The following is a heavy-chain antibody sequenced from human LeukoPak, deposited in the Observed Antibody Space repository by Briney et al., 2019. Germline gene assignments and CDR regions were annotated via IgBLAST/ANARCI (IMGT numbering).Heavy chain of an antibody. CDR1: GFTFSNYE. Sequence: PGGSLRLSCATSGFTFSNYEMTWVRQAPGKGLEWISYISSSGSTIYYADSVKGRFTISRDNAKNSLYLQMNSLRAEDTAVYYCARDGDYYYMDVWGKGTTVTISS. CDR3: ARDGDYYYMDV. J-gene: IGHJ6*03. V-gene: IGHV3-48*03. D-gene: IGHD3-3*01. CDR2: ISSSGSTI.